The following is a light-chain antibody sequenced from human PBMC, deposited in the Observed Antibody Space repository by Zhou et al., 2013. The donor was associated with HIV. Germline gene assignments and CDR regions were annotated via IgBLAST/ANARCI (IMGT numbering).Light chain of an antibody. CDR2: DSS. Sequence: DIQMTQSPSTLSASVGDRVSITCRASQSIGRWLAWYQQKPGKAPTLLIYDSSKLQPGVPSRFSGSGSGTHFTLTITSLQPDDFASYYCQQYSRDSTFGQGTKVEIK. CDR3: QQYSRDST. CDR1: QSIGRW. V-gene: IGKV1-5*03. J-gene: IGKJ1*01.